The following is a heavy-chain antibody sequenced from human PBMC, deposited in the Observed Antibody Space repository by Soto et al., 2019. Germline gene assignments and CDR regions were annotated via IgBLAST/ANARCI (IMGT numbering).Heavy chain of an antibody. J-gene: IGHJ5*02. V-gene: IGHV4-39*01. D-gene: IGHD2-2*01. Sequence: SETLSLTCTVSGDSISSPNYYWGWIRQPPWRGLDLIGSIYYIWSTYNNPSLKSRVTISVDTSKNQFSLKLSSVTAADTAVYYCARGQRVSDGFDPWGQGTLVNVSS. CDR1: GDSISSPNYY. CDR2: IYYIWST. CDR3: ARGQRVSDGFDP.